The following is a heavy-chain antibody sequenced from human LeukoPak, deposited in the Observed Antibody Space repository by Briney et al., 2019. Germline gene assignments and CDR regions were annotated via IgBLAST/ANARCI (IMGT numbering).Heavy chain of an antibody. CDR3: AKTNGYYSD. CDR1: GFTFSSYG. Sequence: GGSLRLSCAASGFTFSSYGMNWVRQAPGKGLEWVSSISGSGGTTYYADSVKGRFTISRDNSKNSLSLQVSSLRAEDTAVYYCAKTNGYYSDWGQGTLVTVSS. V-gene: IGHV3-23*01. CDR2: ISGSGGTT. D-gene: IGHD3-22*01. J-gene: IGHJ4*02.